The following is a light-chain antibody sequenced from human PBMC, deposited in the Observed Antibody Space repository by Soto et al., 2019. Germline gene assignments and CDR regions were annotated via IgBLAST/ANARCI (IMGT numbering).Light chain of an antibody. CDR1: QSVNAY. J-gene: IGKJ1*01. V-gene: IGKV3-11*01. Sequence: VLTQSPVTLSLSPGERATLSCRASQSVNAYLAWYQQKPGQAPRLLIYDASVRATGIPARFSGSGSGTDFTLTSSSLEPEDAAVYYCQQHLGRHTFGQGTKVEIK. CDR2: DAS. CDR3: QQHLGRHT.